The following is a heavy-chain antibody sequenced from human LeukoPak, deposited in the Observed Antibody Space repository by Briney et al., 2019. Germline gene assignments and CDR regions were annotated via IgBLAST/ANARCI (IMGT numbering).Heavy chain of an antibody. V-gene: IGHV3-23*01. CDR1: GFTFSSYG. CDR2: ISGSGGST. CDR3: ARGRDIVVVPAFDY. D-gene: IGHD2-2*01. Sequence: GGSLRLSCAASGFTFSSYGMSWVRQAPGKGLEWVSAISGSGGSTYYADSVKGRFTISRDNSKNTLYLQMGSLRAEDMAVYYCARGRDIVVVPAFDYWGQGTLVTVSS. J-gene: IGHJ4*02.